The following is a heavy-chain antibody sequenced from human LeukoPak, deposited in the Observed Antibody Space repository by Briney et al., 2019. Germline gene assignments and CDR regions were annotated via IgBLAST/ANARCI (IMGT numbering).Heavy chain of an antibody. J-gene: IGHJ5*02. Sequence: SETLSLTCTVSGGSISSGGYYWSWIRQPPGKGLEWIGYIYHSGSTYYNPSLKSRVTISVDRSKNQFSLKLSSVTAADTAVYYCAAATRRGWFDPWGQGTLVTVSS. CDR3: AAATRRGWFDP. V-gene: IGHV4-30-2*01. D-gene: IGHD6-25*01. CDR1: GGSISSGGYY. CDR2: IYHSGST.